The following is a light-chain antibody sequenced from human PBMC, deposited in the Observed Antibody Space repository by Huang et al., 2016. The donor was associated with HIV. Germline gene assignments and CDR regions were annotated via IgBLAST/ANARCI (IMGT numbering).Light chain of an antibody. J-gene: IGKJ4*01. CDR3: QQYGISPLT. Sequence: EIVLTQSPGTLVLSPGERATLSCRASQTINSRYLAWYQQKPGRAPRVLIDDASRRVTGIPDRFSGRGSGTDFTLTISRLEPEDFAVYYCQQYGISPLTFGGGTKVEIK. V-gene: IGKV3-20*01. CDR1: QTINSRY. CDR2: DAS.